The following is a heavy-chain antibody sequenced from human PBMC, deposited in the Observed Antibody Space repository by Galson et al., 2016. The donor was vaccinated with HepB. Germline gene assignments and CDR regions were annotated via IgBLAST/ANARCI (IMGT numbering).Heavy chain of an antibody. CDR3: TREPLWSPVSFFDY. CDR2: IRSNAYGAST. Sequence: SLRLSCATSGFSFGDFAMSWVRQAPGKGLEWLGFIRSNAYGASTKYSASVKGRFTIPRDDSKSIAYLQMACLKTEDTAVYYCTREPLWSPVSFFDYWGQGTLVPVSS. V-gene: IGHV3-49*04. CDR1: GFSFGDFA. D-gene: IGHD3-10*01. J-gene: IGHJ4*02.